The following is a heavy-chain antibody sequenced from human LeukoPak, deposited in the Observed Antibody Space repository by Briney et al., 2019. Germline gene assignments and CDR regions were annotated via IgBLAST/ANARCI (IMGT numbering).Heavy chain of an antibody. D-gene: IGHD3-3*01. Sequence: PSETLSLTCTVSGGSISSYYWSWIRQPPGKGLEWIGYIYYSGSTNYNPSLKSRVTISVDTSKNQFSLKLSSVTAADTAVYYCARDSTIFGVVIGNDAFDIWGQGTMVTVSS. CDR3: ARDSTIFGVVIGNDAFDI. CDR2: IYYSGST. J-gene: IGHJ3*02. V-gene: IGHV4-59*01. CDR1: GGSISSYY.